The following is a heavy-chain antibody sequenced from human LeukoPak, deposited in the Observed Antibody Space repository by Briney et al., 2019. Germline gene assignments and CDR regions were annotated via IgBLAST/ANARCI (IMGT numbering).Heavy chain of an antibody. CDR2: ISWEGGST. D-gene: IGHD3-16*01. Sequence: GGSLRLSCAVSGFTFDDYAMHWVRQAPGKGLQWVSLISWEGGSTYYADSVKGRFTISRDNSKNSLYLQMNSLRAEDTAFYYCAKGGYDPDYYFDYWGQGTLVTVSS. CDR1: GFTFDDYA. V-gene: IGHV3-43D*03. J-gene: IGHJ4*02. CDR3: AKGGYDPDYYFDY.